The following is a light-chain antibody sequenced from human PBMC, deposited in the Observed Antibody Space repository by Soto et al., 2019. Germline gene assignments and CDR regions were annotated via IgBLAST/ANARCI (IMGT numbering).Light chain of an antibody. CDR2: GAS. J-gene: IGKJ5*01. CDR1: QSVRSTY. V-gene: IGKV3-20*01. CDR3: QHYGSSPLS. Sequence: EIVLTQSPGTLSLSPGERATLSCRASQSVRSTYVGWYQQKPGQAPRLLIYGASSRATGIPDRFSGSGSGSDFTLPINRLEPEDFAVYYCQHYGSSPLSFGQGTRLDIK.